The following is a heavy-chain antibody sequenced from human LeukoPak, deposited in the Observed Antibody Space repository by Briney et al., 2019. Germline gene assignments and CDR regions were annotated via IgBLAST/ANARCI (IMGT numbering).Heavy chain of an antibody. V-gene: IGHV4-30-4*01. Sequence: SETLSLTCTVSGGSISSGDYYWSWIRQPPGKGLEWIGYIYYSGSTYYNPSLKSRVTISVDTSKNQFSLKLSSVTAADTAVYYCARLGSGSYFDYWGQGTLVTVSS. CDR1: GGSISSGDYY. D-gene: IGHD1-26*01. CDR2: IYYSGST. J-gene: IGHJ4*02. CDR3: ARLGSGSYFDY.